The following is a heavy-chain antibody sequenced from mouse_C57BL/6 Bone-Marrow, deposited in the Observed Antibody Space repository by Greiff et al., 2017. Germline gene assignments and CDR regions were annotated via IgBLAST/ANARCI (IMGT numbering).Heavy chain of an antibody. Sequence: VQLQQPGAELVMPGASVKLSCKASGYTFTSYWMHWVKQRPGQGLEWIGEIDPSDSYTNYNQKFKGKSTLTVDKSSSTAYMQLSSLTSEDSAVYYCAIYAYDRRSYAMDYWGQGTSVTVSS. J-gene: IGHJ4*01. CDR2: IDPSDSYT. CDR1: GYTFTSYW. CDR3: AIYAYDRRSYAMDY. V-gene: IGHV1-69*01. D-gene: IGHD2-2*01.